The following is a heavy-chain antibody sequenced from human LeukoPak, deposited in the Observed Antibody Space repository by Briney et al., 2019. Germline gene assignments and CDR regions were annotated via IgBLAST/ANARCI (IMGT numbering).Heavy chain of an antibody. CDR3: ARVRLTTVTDY. CDR1: GGSFSGYY. Sequence: SETLSLTCAVYGGSFSGYYWSWIRQPPGKGLEWIGEINHSGSTNYNPSLKSRVTVSVDTSKNQFSLKLSSVTAADTAVYYCARVRLTTVTDYWGQGTLVTVSS. CDR2: INHSGST. D-gene: IGHD4-17*01. J-gene: IGHJ4*02. V-gene: IGHV4-34*01.